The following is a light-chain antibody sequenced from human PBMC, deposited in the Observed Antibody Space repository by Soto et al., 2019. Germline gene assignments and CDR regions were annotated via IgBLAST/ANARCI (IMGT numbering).Light chain of an antibody. Sequence: IVLTQSPGTLSLSPEERDTLSCRASQTITGRSLAWNQQKPGQAPRLLITSISTRATGIPDRFSGSGSGADFTLTFTRLEPEDFAVYYCQQFQNSRTFGQGTKVDIK. CDR2: SIS. V-gene: IGKV3-20*01. CDR3: QQFQNSRT. CDR1: QTITGRS. J-gene: IGKJ1*01.